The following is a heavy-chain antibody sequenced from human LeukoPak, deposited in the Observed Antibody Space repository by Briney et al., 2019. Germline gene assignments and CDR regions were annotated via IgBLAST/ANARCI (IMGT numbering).Heavy chain of an antibody. Sequence: SETLSLTCTVSGGSISSYYWSWIRQPPGKGLEWIGSIYYSGSTYYNPSLKSRVTISVDTSKNQFSLKLSSVTAADTAVYYCARGLLGYCSGGSCYSGNHIDYWGQGTLVTVSS. CDR3: ARGLLGYCSGGSCYSGNHIDY. CDR1: GGSISSYY. CDR2: IYYSGST. J-gene: IGHJ4*02. V-gene: IGHV4-39*07. D-gene: IGHD2-15*01.